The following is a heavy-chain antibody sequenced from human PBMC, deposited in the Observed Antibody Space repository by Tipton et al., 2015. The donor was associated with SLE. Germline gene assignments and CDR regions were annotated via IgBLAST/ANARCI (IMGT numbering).Heavy chain of an antibody. V-gene: IGHV1-18*01. CDR3: AVASGYQYHDAFDI. Sequence: QLVQSGPEVKKPGASVKVSCKASGYTFTSYGISWVRQAPGQGLEWMGWISAYNGNTNYAQKLQGRVTMTTDTSTSTAYMELRSLRSDDPAVYYCAVASGYQYHDAFDIWGQGTMVTVSS. CDR1: GYTFTSYG. CDR2: ISAYNGNT. J-gene: IGHJ3*02. D-gene: IGHD3-3*01.